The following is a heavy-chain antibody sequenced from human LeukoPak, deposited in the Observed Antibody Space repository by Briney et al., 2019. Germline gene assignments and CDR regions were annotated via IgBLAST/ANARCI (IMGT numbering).Heavy chain of an antibody. CDR1: GYTFTSYD. Sequence: ASVKVSCKASGYTFTSYDINWVRQATGQGLEWMGWMNPNSGNTGYAQKFHGRVTITRNTSISTAYMELSSLRSEDTAVYYCARGPLQYYDFWSGYYSNNWFDPWGQGTLVTVSS. V-gene: IGHV1-8*03. D-gene: IGHD3-3*01. CDR3: ARGPLQYYDFWSGYYSNNWFDP. J-gene: IGHJ5*02. CDR2: MNPNSGNT.